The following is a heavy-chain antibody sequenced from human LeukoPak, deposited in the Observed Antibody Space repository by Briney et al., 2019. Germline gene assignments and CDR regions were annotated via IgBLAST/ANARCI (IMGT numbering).Heavy chain of an antibody. D-gene: IGHD3-10*01. Sequence: MSSGTLSLTCAVSGDSISSSNWWSWVRQPPGKGLEWIGEIYHSGSTNYNPSLKSRVTISVDKSKNQFSLKLSSVTAADTAVYYCARDKRLLVRWGFDPWGQGTLVTVSS. CDR3: ARDKRLLVRWGFDP. CDR2: IYHSGST. J-gene: IGHJ5*02. CDR1: GDSISSSNW. V-gene: IGHV4-4*02.